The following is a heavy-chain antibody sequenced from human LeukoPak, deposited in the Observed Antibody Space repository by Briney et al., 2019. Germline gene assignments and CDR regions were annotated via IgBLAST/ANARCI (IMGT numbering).Heavy chain of an antibody. CDR3: AKDTGHMVRGVILYYFDY. CDR2: ISYDGSNK. V-gene: IGHV3-30*18. CDR1: GFTFSSYG. D-gene: IGHD3-10*01. J-gene: IGHJ4*02. Sequence: GGSLRLSCAASGFTFSSYGMHWVRQAPGKGLEWVAVISYDGSNKYYADSVKGRFTISRDNSKNTLYLQMNSLRAEDTAVYYYAKDTGHMVRGVILYYFDYWGQGALVTVSS.